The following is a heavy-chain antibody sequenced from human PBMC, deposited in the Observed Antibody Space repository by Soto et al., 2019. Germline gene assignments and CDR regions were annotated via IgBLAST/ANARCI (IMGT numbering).Heavy chain of an antibody. D-gene: IGHD2-2*01. CDR2: ISAYNGNT. J-gene: IGHJ4*02. CDR3: ARDFVFWSPAETIATPGTRVDSDY. V-gene: IGHV1-18*01. CDR1: GYRLTRNC. Sequence: GAPVEVSCEACGYRLTRNCRWWLRQAPGQGLALRGWISAYNGNTNYAQRLQGRVTMTTDTSTSTAYMELRSLRSDDTAVYYCARDFVFWSPAETIATPGTRVDSDYWGQRTPVT.